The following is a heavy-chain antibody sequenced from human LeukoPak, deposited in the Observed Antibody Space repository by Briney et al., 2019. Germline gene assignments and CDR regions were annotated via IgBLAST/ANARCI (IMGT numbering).Heavy chain of an antibody. J-gene: IGHJ4*02. V-gene: IGHV1-3*01. Sequence: GASVKVSFKASGYTFTSYAMHWVRQAPGQRLEWMGWINAGNGNTKYSQKFQGRVTITRDTSASTAYMELSSLRSEDTAVYYCARDLLVATRPLHYWGQGTLVTVSS. CDR1: GYTFTSYA. CDR2: INAGNGNT. D-gene: IGHD5-12*01. CDR3: ARDLLVATRPLHY.